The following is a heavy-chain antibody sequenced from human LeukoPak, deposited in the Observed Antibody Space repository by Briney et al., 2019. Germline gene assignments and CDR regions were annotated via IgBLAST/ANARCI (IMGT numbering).Heavy chain of an antibody. Sequence: GGSLRLSCAVSGFTFSNYWMLWVRQAPGKGLVWVSRINSDGSSTSYADSVKGRFTISRDNAKNTLYLQMNSLRADDTAVYYCANGYSSGGGFDYWGQGTLVTVSS. V-gene: IGHV3-74*01. J-gene: IGHJ4*02. D-gene: IGHD6-19*01. CDR1: GFTFSNYW. CDR3: ANGYSSGGGFDY. CDR2: INSDGSST.